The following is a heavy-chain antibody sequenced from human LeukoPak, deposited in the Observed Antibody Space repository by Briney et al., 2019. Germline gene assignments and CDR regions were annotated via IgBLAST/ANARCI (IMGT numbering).Heavy chain of an antibody. CDR3: ARSIIGTRSKFDY. CDR1: GGSISSYY. Sequence: SETLSLTCTVSGGSISSYYWSWIRQPPGKGLEWIGYVYYSGSTNYNPSLKSRVTISVDTSRNHFSLKLSSVTAADTAVYSCARSIIGTRSKFDYWGQGTLVSVSS. CDR2: VYYSGST. J-gene: IGHJ4*02. D-gene: IGHD1/OR15-1a*01. V-gene: IGHV4-59*08.